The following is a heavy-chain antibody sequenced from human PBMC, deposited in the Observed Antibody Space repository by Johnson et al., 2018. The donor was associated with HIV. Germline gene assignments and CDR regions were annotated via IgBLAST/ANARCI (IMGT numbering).Heavy chain of an antibody. CDR2: ISSSGSTI. Sequence: QVQVLESGGGLVKPGGSLRLSCAASGFTFSDYYMSWIRQAPGKGLEWVSYISSSGSTIYYADFVKGRFTISRDNAKNSLSLQMNSLRAEVTAVYYCAVGKYCSSTSCYMEDAFDIWGQGTMVTVSS. D-gene: IGHD2-2*02. CDR1: GFTFSDYY. V-gene: IGHV3-11*04. CDR3: AVGKYCSSTSCYMEDAFDI. J-gene: IGHJ3*02.